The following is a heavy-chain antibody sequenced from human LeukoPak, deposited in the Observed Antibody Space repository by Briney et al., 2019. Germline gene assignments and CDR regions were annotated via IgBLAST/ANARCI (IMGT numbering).Heavy chain of an antibody. J-gene: IGHJ4*02. Sequence: GGSLRLSCTASGFTFSSYSMNWVRQAPGKGLEWVSYISSSGSTIYYADSVKGRFTISRDNAKNSLYLQMNSLRAEDTAVYYCARVRSQTTVTTNYWGQGTLVTVSS. V-gene: IGHV3-48*04. D-gene: IGHD4-17*01. CDR3: ARVRSQTTVTTNY. CDR2: ISSSGSTI. CDR1: GFTFSSYS.